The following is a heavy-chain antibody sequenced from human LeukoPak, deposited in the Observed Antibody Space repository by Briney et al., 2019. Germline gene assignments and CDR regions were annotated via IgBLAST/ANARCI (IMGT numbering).Heavy chain of an antibody. CDR3: AGDPYGGYSYGYFPFAVDY. J-gene: IGHJ4*02. D-gene: IGHD5-18*01. CDR2: ISYDGSNK. CDR1: GFTFSSYA. Sequence: TGGSLRLSCAASGFTFSSYAMHWVRQAPGKGLEWVAVISYDGSNKYYADSVKGRFTISRDNSKNTLYLQMNSLRAEDTAVYYCAGDPYGGYSYGYFPFAVDYWGQGTLVTVSS. V-gene: IGHV3-30-3*01.